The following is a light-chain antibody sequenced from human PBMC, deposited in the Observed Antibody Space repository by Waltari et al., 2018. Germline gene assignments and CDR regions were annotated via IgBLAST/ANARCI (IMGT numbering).Light chain of an antibody. CDR3: QQYYTAPFT. Sequence: DIVMTQSPDSLAVSLGERATINCRSSQSVLYNSNNKNYLAWYRQKPGQPPKLLLYWASTRESGVPDRFSGSGSGTDFTLTISRLQAEDVAVYFCQQYYTAPFTFGPGTKVEI. CDR1: QSVLYNSNNKNY. V-gene: IGKV4-1*01. J-gene: IGKJ3*01. CDR2: WAS.